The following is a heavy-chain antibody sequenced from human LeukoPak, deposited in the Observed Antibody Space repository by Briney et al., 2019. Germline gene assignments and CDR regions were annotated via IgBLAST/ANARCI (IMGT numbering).Heavy chain of an antibody. CDR2: ISGSGGST. D-gene: IGHD3-9*01. Sequence: GASLRLSCAASGFTFSSDAMSWVRQAPGKGLEWVSAISGSGGSTYYADSVKGRFTISRDNSKNTLYLQMNSLRAEDTAVYYCANSGPPRYLREWFDPWGQGTLVTVSS. CDR1: GFTFSSDA. V-gene: IGHV3-23*01. J-gene: IGHJ5*02. CDR3: ANSGPPRYLREWFDP.